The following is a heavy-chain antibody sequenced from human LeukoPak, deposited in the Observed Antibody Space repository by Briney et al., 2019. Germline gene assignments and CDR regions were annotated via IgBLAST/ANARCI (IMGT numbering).Heavy chain of an antibody. Sequence: ASVKVSCKASGYTFTGYYIHWVRQAPGQGLEWMGLISPTSGGTNYAQKFQGRVTMTRDTSISTAYMDLSRLRSDDTAVYYCTRVDCSSTSCYQSHYYYYYAMDVWGQGTTVTVSS. D-gene: IGHD2-2*01. CDR3: TRVDCSSTSCYQSHYYYYYAMDV. J-gene: IGHJ6*02. V-gene: IGHV1-2*02. CDR1: GYTFTGYY. CDR2: ISPTSGGT.